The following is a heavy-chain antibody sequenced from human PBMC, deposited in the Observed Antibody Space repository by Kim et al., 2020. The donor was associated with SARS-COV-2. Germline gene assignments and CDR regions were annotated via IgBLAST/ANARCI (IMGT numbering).Heavy chain of an antibody. CDR3: AREFGMTTVTPFDY. V-gene: IGHV3-7*01. J-gene: IGHJ4*02. CDR2: IKQDGSEK. Sequence: GGSLRLSCAASGFTFSSYWMSWVRQAPGKGLEWVANIKQDGSEKYYVDSVKGRFTISRDNAKNSLYLQMNSLRAEDTAVYYCAREFGMTTVTPFDYWGQGTLVTVSS. CDR1: GFTFSSYW. D-gene: IGHD4-4*01.